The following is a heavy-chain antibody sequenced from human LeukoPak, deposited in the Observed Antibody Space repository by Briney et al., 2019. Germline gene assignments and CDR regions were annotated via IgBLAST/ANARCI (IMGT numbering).Heavy chain of an antibody. CDR1: GYTFTGYY. Sequence: GSVKVSCKASGYTFTGYYMHWVRQAPGQGLEWMGWINPNSGGTNYAQKFQGRVTLTTDTSTSTAFMDLRSLRSDDTAVYHCARVAIGSWYFDLWGRGTLVTVSS. D-gene: IGHD2-15*01. V-gene: IGHV1-2*02. CDR3: ARVAIGSWYFDL. J-gene: IGHJ2*01. CDR2: INPNSGGT.